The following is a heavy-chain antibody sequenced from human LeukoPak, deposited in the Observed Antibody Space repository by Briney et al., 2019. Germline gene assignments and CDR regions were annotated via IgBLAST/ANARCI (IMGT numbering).Heavy chain of an antibody. Sequence: SETLSLTCTVSGYSISSGYYWGWIRQPPRKGLEWIGRIYHSGSTYYNPSLKSRVTISVDTSKNQFSLKLSSVTAADTAVYYCARRTSSSWYGDYYYYYYYMDVWGKGTTVTVSS. J-gene: IGHJ6*03. CDR2: IYHSGST. CDR3: ARRTSSSWYGDYYYYYYYMDV. CDR1: GYSISSGYY. V-gene: IGHV4-38-2*02. D-gene: IGHD6-13*01.